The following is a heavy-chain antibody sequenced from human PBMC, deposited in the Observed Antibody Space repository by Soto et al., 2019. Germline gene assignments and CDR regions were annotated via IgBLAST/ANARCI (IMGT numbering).Heavy chain of an antibody. Sequence: QVQLVQSGAELKKPGSSVRVSCKASGGTFTKYAFSWVRQAPGQGLEWMGGVVPLSGATNYAQNFQGRVRITADTSTTSAYMELSSLRSEDTAIYYCARVIRGYSYGAFDFWGQGTLVTVSS. D-gene: IGHD5-18*01. CDR3: ARVIRGYSYGAFDF. J-gene: IGHJ4*02. V-gene: IGHV1-69*06. CDR2: VVPLSGAT. CDR1: GGTFTKYA.